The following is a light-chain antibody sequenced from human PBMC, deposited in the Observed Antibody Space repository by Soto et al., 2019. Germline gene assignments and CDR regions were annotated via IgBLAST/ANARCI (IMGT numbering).Light chain of an antibody. Sequence: AIQLTQSPSSLSASVGDRVTITCRASQDIRGALAWYQQKPGKAPKILIYDVSSLQSGVPSRFRGSSSGTDFTLTISGLQPEDCATYYCQQFNSYPIIFGQGTRLDIK. CDR3: QQFNSYPII. CDR2: DVS. J-gene: IGKJ5*01. CDR1: QDIRGA. V-gene: IGKV1-13*02.